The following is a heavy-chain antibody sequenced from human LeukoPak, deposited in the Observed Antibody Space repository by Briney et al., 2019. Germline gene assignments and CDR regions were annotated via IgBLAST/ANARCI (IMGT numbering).Heavy chain of an antibody. CDR3: ASSPNYYDSSSGAFDI. Sequence: SETPSLTCTVSGGSISSYYWSWTRPPPGKGLEWIGYIYHSGSTYYNPSLKSRVTISVDKSKNQFSLKLSSVTAADTAVYYCASSPNYYDSSSGAFDIWGQGTMVTVSS. CDR2: IYHSGST. D-gene: IGHD3-22*01. J-gene: IGHJ3*02. CDR1: GGSISSYY. V-gene: IGHV4-59*12.